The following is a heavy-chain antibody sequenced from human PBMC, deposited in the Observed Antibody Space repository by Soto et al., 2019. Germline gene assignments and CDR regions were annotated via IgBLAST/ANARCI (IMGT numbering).Heavy chain of an antibody. Sequence: PSETLSLTCTVSGGSVSSGSYYWSWIRQPPGKGLEWIGYIYYSGSTHYNPSLKSRVTISVDTSKNQFSLKLSSVTAADTAVYYCARVRGSSGWGGYYYYGMDVWGQGTTVTVS. D-gene: IGHD6-19*01. J-gene: IGHJ6*02. CDR3: ARVRGSSGWGGYYYYGMDV. CDR1: GGSVSSGSYY. V-gene: IGHV4-61*01. CDR2: IYYSGST.